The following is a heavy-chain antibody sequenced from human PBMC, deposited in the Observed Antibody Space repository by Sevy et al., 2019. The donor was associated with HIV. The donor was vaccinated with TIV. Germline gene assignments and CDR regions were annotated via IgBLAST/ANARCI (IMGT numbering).Heavy chain of an antibody. V-gene: IGHV3-30*04. CDR3: ARDLRVDLDY. CDR2: ISFDGRKT. J-gene: IGHJ4*02. CDR1: GFTFSSYA. Sequence: LSLTCAASGFTFSSYAFHWVRRAPGKGLEWVAVISFDGRKTDYANSVKGRFTISKDNSKNTLHLRMSRLRGDDTAVYYCARDLRVDLDYWGQGTLVTVSS.